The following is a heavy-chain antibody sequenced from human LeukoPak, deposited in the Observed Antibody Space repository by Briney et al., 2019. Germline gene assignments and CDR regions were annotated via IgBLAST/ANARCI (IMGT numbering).Heavy chain of an antibody. CDR1: GGSISIYY. V-gene: IGHV4-59*01. J-gene: IGHJ4*02. Sequence: PSETLSLTCTVSGGSISIYYWSWIRQPPGKGLEWIGYIYYSGSTNYNPSLKSRVTISVDTSKNQFSLKLSSVTAADTAVYYCARGYSYGLRDYYFDYWGQGTLVTVSS. CDR3: ARGYSYGLRDYYFDY. CDR2: IYYSGST. D-gene: IGHD5-18*01.